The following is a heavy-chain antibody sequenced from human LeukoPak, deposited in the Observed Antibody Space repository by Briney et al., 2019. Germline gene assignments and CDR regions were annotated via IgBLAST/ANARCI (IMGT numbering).Heavy chain of an antibody. CDR3: ARDTWAYYMDV. D-gene: IGHD2/OR15-2a*01. J-gene: IGHJ6*03. CDR1: GFTFSNYW. V-gene: IGHV3-53*01. CDR2: IYSGGST. Sequence: PGGSLRLSCAASGFTFSNYWMSWVRQAPGKGLEWVSVIYSGGSTYYADSVEGRFTISRDNSKNTLYLQMNSLRAEDTAVYYCARDTWAYYMDVWGKGTTVTISS.